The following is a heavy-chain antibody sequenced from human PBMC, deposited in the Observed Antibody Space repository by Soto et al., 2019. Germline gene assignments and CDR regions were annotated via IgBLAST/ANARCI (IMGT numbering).Heavy chain of an antibody. CDR1: GFTFSSYW. CDR2: IKQDGSEK. CDR3: ARDNYYGSGSYYNHYYGMDV. V-gene: IGHV3-7*05. Sequence: EVQLVESGGGLVQPGGSLRLSCAASGFTFSSYWMSWVRQAPGKGLEWVANIKQDGSEKYYVDSVKGRFTISRDNAKNSLYLQMNSLRAEDTAVYYCARDNYYGSGSYYNHYYGMDVRGQGTTVTVSS. D-gene: IGHD3-10*01. J-gene: IGHJ6*02.